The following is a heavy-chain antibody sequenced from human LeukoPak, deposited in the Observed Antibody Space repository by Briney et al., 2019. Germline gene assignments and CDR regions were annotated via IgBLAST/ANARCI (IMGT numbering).Heavy chain of an antibody. CDR1: GFTFSSYA. CDR2: ISGSGGST. CDR3: AKDEDYDILTGHDAFDI. V-gene: IGHV3-23*01. J-gene: IGHJ3*02. D-gene: IGHD3-9*01. Sequence: SGGSLRLSCAASGFTFSSYAMSWVRQAPGKGLEWVSAISGSGGSTYYADSVKGRFTISRDNPKNTLYLQMNSLRAEDTAVYYCAKDEDYDILTGHDAFDIWGQGTMVTVSS.